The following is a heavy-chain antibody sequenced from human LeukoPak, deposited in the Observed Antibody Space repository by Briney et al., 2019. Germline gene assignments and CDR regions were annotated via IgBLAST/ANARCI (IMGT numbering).Heavy chain of an antibody. J-gene: IGHJ5*02. CDR2: ISTYTGNT. CDR3: ARIACSGTTCYGNSVDP. Sequence: ASVKVSCKASGYTFTGYYMHWVRQAPGQGLEWMGWISTYTGNTLCAQRFQGRVTMTTDTSTTTAYMELRSLRSDDTAMYYCARIACSGTTCYGNSVDPWGQGTLVTVSS. V-gene: IGHV1-18*04. D-gene: IGHD2-2*01. CDR1: GYTFTGYY.